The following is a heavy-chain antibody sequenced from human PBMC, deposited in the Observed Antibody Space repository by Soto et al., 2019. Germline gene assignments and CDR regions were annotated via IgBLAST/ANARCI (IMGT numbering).Heavy chain of an antibody. V-gene: IGHV1-18*01. J-gene: IGHJ3*01. D-gene: IGHD3-9*01. CDR3: ARLLTEGATFREDAFDL. CDR1: RYTFTSHG. CDR2: ISTFNGKT. Sequence: QIQLMQSGGDVKTPGASLKVSCTTSRYTFTSHGIAWVRQAPGQGLEWMGWISTFNGKTDYAQKFQGRVTMAADTITSTVHMELRSLRSDDTGVYYCARLLTEGATFREDAFDLWVPGTKDTVSS.